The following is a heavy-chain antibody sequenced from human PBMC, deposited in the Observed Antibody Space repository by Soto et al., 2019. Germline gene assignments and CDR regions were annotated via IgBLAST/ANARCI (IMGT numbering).Heavy chain of an antibody. CDR3: ARGATTSNFDY. J-gene: IGHJ4*02. V-gene: IGHV1-69*02. CDR2: IIPILGIA. CDR1: GGTFSSYT. D-gene: IGHD5-12*01. Sequence: GASVKLSCKASGGTFSSYTISWVRQAPGQGLEWMGRIIPILGIANYAQKFQGRVTITADKSTSTAYMELSSLRSEDTAVYYCARGATTSNFDYWGQGTLVTVSS.